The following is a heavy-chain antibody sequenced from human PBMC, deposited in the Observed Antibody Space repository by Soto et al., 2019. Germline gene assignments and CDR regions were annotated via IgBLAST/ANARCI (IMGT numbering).Heavy chain of an antibody. Sequence: PGGSLTLSCPASGFTFSIYATHWVHQAPGKGLEWLAVISYDGSNKYYADSVKGRFTISRDNSKNTLYLQMNSLRAEDTAVYYCASPGFLEWLSPLDYYYGMDVWGQGNTVTVSS. CDR2: ISYDGSNK. D-gene: IGHD3-3*01. J-gene: IGHJ6*02. V-gene: IGHV3-30-3*01. CDR3: ASPGFLEWLSPLDYYYGMDV. CDR1: GFTFSIYA.